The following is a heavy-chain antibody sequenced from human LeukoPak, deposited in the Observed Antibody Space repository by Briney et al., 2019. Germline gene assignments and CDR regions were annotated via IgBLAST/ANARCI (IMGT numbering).Heavy chain of an antibody. V-gene: IGHV4-4*07. CDR3: ARDLALGYCPSSSCSGPLFDY. J-gene: IGHJ4*02. Sequence: PSETLSLTCTVSGDSISNYFWSWIRQPAGRGLEWIGRFHITGGPRYNPSLRSRTTMSVDASKNQFSLILTSVTAADTAVYYCARDLALGYCPSSSCSGPLFDYWGQGILVTVSS. CDR1: GDSISNYF. CDR2: FHITGGP. D-gene: IGHD2-2*01.